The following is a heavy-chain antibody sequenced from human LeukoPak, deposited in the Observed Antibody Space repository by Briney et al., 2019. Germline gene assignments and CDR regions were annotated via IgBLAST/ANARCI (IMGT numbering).Heavy chain of an antibody. CDR1: GGSFSGYY. J-gene: IGHJ4*02. V-gene: IGHV4-34*01. CDR3: ARKREGYNCFGS. CDR2: INHGGST. Sequence: PSETLSLTCAVYGGSFSGYYWTWIRQSPGKGLEWIGEINHGGSTNFNASLKSRVTLSVDTSRNQFSLKLDSVTAADTSVYYCARKREGYNCFGSWGQGTLVTVSS. D-gene: IGHD5-24*01.